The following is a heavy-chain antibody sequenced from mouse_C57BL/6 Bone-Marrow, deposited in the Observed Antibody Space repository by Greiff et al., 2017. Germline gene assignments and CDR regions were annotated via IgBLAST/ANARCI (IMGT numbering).Heavy chain of an antibody. D-gene: IGHD1-1*01. Sequence: VHVKQSGPGLAKPSQTLSLTCSVTGYSITSDYWNWIRKFPGNKLEYMGYISYSGSTYYNPSLKSRISITRDTSKNQYYLQLNSVTTEDTATYYCARWGITTVVADEDYFDYWGQGTTLTVSS. CDR3: ARWGITTVVADEDYFDY. CDR2: ISYSGST. J-gene: IGHJ2*01. CDR1: GYSITSDY. V-gene: IGHV3-8*01.